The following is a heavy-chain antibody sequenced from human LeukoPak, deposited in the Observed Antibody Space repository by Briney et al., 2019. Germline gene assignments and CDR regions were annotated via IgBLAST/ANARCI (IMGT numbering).Heavy chain of an antibody. Sequence: SETLSLTCTVSGGSISSYYWSWIRQPAGKGLEWIGRIYTSGSTNYNPSLKSRVTMSVDTSKSQFSLKLSSVTAADTAVYYCARDGASGYLYYYGMDVWGQGTTVTVSS. CDR1: GGSISSYY. CDR3: ARDGASGYLYYYGMDV. CDR2: IYTSGST. V-gene: IGHV4-4*07. D-gene: IGHD3-22*01. J-gene: IGHJ6*02.